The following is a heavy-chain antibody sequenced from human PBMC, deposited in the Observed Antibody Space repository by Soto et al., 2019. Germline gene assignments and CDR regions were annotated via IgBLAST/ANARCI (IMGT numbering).Heavy chain of an antibody. CDR2: ISGSGGST. CDR1: GFTFSSYA. D-gene: IGHD2-2*01. V-gene: IGHV3-23*01. CDR3: AKDSEGGPAAYYYYYGMDV. J-gene: IGHJ6*02. Sequence: EVQLLESGGGLVQPGGSLRLSCAASGFTFSSYAMSWVRQAPGKGLEWVSAISGSGGSTYYADSVKGRFTISRDNSKNTQDLQMNSLRAEDTAVYYCAKDSEGGPAAYYYYYGMDVWGQGTTVTVSS.